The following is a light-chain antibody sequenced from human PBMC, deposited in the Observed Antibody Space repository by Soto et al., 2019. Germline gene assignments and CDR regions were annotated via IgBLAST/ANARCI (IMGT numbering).Light chain of an antibody. CDR3: QHGRS. Sequence: EIVMTQSPATLSVPPGERATLSCRASENVYGNVAWYQQKSGQAPSLLIYDASTRATDIPARFSGSGSGTEFTLTISSLQSADCAIYFCQHGRSLGQGTKADIK. V-gene: IGKV3-15*01. CDR1: ENVYGN. J-gene: IGKJ1*01. CDR2: DAS.